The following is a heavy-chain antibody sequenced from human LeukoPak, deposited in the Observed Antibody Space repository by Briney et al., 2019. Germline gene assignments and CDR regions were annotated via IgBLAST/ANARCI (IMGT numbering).Heavy chain of an antibody. CDR3: ATGVYRDQSYYASGTYYIIDY. D-gene: IGHD3-10*01. V-gene: IGHV1-2*02. Sequence: ASVKVSCKASGYTFTGYYIHWVRQAPGQGLEWMGWINPNSGGTKHAQKFQGRVTMTRDTSISTAYMELSSLRSDDTAMYYCATGVYRDQSYYASGTYYIIDYWGQGTLVTVSS. CDR1: GYTFTGYY. CDR2: INPNSGGT. J-gene: IGHJ4*02.